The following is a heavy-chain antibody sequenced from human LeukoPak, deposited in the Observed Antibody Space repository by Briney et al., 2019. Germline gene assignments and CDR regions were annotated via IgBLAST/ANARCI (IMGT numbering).Heavy chain of an antibody. CDR1: GGSISTYY. Sequence: SETLSLTCTVSGGSISTYYWSWIRQPAGKGLEWIGRIYTSGSTNYNPSLKSRVTMSVDTSKNQFSLKLSSVTAADTAVYYCARDLSNRGRDYYYYMDVWGKGTTVTVSS. CDR3: ARDLSNRGRDYYYYMDV. D-gene: IGHD7-27*01. J-gene: IGHJ6*03. CDR2: IYTSGST. V-gene: IGHV4-4*07.